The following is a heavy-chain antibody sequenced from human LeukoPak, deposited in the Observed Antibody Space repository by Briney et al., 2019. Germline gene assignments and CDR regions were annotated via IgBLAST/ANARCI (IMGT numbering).Heavy chain of an antibody. V-gene: IGHV3-23*01. CDR2: ISGSGAFT. CDR1: GFTFSNYA. J-gene: IGHJ4*02. CDR3: AKDKWELPFNYFDY. Sequence: PGGSLRLSCAASGFTFSNYAMSWVRQAPGQGLEWVSGISGSGAFTYYADSVKGRFTISRDNSKNTLYLQMNSPRAEDTAVYYCAKDKWELPFNYFDYWGQGTLVTVSS. D-gene: IGHD1-26*01.